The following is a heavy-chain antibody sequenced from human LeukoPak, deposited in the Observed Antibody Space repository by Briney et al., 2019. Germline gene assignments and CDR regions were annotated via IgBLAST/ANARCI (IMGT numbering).Heavy chain of an antibody. CDR1: GFTFSSYA. D-gene: IGHD6-19*01. V-gene: IGHV3-74*01. J-gene: IGHJ4*02. CDR3: AREGIAVALDY. CDR2: INSDGSSI. Sequence: PGGSLRLSCSASGFTFSSYAMHWVRQAPGKGLVWVSCINSDGSSISYADSVKGRFTISRDNAKNTLYLQMNSLRAEDTAVYYCAREGIAVALDYWGQGTLVTVSA.